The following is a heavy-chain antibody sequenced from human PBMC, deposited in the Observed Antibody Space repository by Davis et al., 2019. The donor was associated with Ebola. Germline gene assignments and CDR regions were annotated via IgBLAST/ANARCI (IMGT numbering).Heavy chain of an antibody. CDR2: INSDGNST. J-gene: IGHJ4*02. Sequence: EYLKIYCAASGFTFSSYWLHRVRQAPGQGLVWVSRINSDGNSTSYADSVKGQFNISRDNAKNTLYLQMNSLRAEDTDVYSCARGLSRGSYYLMNYWGQETLITVSS. CDR1: GFTFSSYW. V-gene: IGHV3-74*01. CDR3: ARGLSRGSYYLMNY. D-gene: IGHD1-26*01.